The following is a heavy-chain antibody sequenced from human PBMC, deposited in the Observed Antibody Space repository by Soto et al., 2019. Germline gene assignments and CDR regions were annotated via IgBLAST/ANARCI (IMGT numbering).Heavy chain of an antibody. CDR3: AKEIVVVPDYFSQSLDYYYYGMDV. D-gene: IGHD3-22*01. CDR1: GFTFSSYA. V-gene: IGHV3-23*01. CDR2: ISGSGGST. J-gene: IGHJ6*02. Sequence: PGGSLRLSCAASGFTFSSYAMSWVRQAPGKGLEWVSAISGSGGSTYYADSVKGRFTISRDNSKNTLYLQMNSLRAEDTAVYYCAKEIVVVPDYFSQSLDYYYYGMDVWGQGTTVTVSS.